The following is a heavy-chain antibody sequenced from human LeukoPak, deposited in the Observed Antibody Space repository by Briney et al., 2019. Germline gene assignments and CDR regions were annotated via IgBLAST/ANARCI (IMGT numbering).Heavy chain of an antibody. CDR1: GFTFSSYA. V-gene: IGHV3-23*01. D-gene: IGHD3-22*01. CDR3: AKSNIVVADFDY. Sequence: PGGSLRLSCAASGFTFSSYAMSWVRQAPGKGLEWVSGISTSGGSTYYADSVKGRFTISRDNSKNTLYLQMNSLRAEDTAVYYCAKSNIVVADFDYWGQGTLVTVSS. CDR2: ISTSGGST. J-gene: IGHJ4*02.